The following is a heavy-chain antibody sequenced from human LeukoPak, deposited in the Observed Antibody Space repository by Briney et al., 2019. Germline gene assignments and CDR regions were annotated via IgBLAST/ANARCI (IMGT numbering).Heavy chain of an antibody. D-gene: IGHD6-6*01. CDR2: ISSDGSST. J-gene: IGHJ4*02. CDR3: ARDQRVTGRPDIDY. CDR1: GFTFRNHW. Sequence: PGGSLRLSCAASGFTFRNHWMHWVRQTPGKGLVWVSRISSDGSSTTYADSVKGRFTISRDNAKNTLYLQMNNLRAEDTAMYYCARDQRVTGRPDIDYWGQGTLVILST. V-gene: IGHV3-74*03.